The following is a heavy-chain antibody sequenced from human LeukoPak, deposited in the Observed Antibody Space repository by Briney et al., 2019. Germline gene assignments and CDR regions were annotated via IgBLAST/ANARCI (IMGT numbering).Heavy chain of an antibody. V-gene: IGHV3-7*01. CDR2: IKQDGSEK. CDR3: ARKWMQLWPFDY. J-gene: IGHJ4*02. CDR1: GFTFSTYW. Sequence: GGSLRLFCEASGFTFSTYWMRWVRQAPGKGPEWVANIKQDGSEKYYVDSVKGRFTISRDNAKNSLYLQMNSLRAEDTAVYYCARKWMQLWPFDYWGQGALVTVSS. D-gene: IGHD5-18*01.